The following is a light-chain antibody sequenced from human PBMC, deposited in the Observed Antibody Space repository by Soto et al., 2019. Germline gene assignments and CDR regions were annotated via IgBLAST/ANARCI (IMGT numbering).Light chain of an antibody. CDR1: QSVGSN. J-gene: IGKJ4*01. V-gene: IGKV3D-15*01. CDR3: QQYNNWVT. CDR2: AAS. Sequence: EIVLTQSPDTLSVSPGERATLSCRASQSVGSNLAWYQQKPGQAPRLLIFAASTRATGIPARFSGSGSGTEFPLTISSLQSEDFVVYYCQQYNNWVTFGGGTKVDLK.